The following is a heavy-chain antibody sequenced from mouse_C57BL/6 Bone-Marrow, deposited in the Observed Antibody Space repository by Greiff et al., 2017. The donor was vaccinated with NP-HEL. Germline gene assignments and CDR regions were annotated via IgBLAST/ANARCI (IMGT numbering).Heavy chain of an antibody. D-gene: IGHD2-3*01. CDR3: TSVYDGYYWFAY. CDR1: GFTFSDAW. Sequence: EVQLVESGGGLVQPGGSMKLSCAASGFTFSDAWMDWVRQSPEKGLEWVAEIRNKANNHATYYAESVKGRFTISRDDSKSSVYLQMNSLRAEDTGIYYCTSVYDGYYWFAYWGQGTLVTVSA. CDR2: IRNKANNHAT. V-gene: IGHV6-6*01. J-gene: IGHJ3*01.